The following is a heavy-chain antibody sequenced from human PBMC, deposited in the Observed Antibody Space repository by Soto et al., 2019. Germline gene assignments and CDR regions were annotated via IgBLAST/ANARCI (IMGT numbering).Heavy chain of an antibody. J-gene: IGHJ4*02. Sequence: SETLSLTWXVAGGSITISSYYWGLIRQPPGRGLEWIGIIYYGGSTYYSPSLSSRVTISVDTSKSQFSLKLSSVSATDTAVYYCARPLYYYDNSGSFPYYFDYWGQGILVTVSS. V-gene: IGHV4-39*01. CDR2: IYYGGST. CDR3: ARPLYYYDNSGSFPYYFDY. D-gene: IGHD3-22*01. CDR1: GGSITISSYY.